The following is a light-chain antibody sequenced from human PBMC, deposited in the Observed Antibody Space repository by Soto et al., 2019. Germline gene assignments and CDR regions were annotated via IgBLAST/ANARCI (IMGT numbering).Light chain of an antibody. CDR2: GAN. V-gene: IGKV1-12*01. CDR1: HNINRY. CDR3: QQANSFPWT. Sequence: QMIQSPSSVSASVGDRVTITCRASHNINRYLAWYQQKPGKAPKLLIYGANNLQPGVPTRFSGSGSGTEFTLTINNLQPEDAGSYFCQQANSFPWTFGQGT. J-gene: IGKJ1*01.